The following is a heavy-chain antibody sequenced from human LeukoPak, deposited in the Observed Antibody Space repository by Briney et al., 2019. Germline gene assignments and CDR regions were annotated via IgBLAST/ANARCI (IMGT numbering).Heavy chain of an antibody. CDR3: ARVSSSPTPPYYYYMDV. D-gene: IGHD6-13*01. V-gene: IGHV1-69*06. J-gene: IGHJ6*03. CDR1: GGTFSSYA. Sequence: ASVKVSCKASGGTFSSYAISWVRQAPGQGLEWMGGIIPIFGTANYAQKFQGRVTITADKSTSTAYMELSSLRSEDTAVYYCARVSSSPTPPYYYYMDVWGKGTTVTVSS. CDR2: IIPIFGTA.